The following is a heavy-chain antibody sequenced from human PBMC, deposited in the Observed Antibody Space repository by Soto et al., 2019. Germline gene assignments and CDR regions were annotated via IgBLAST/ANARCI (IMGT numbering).Heavy chain of an antibody. Sequence: ASVKVSGKASGYTFTSYGISWGRQATGQGLEWMGWISAYNGNTNYAQKLQGRVTMTTDTSTSTAYMELRSLRSDDTAVYYCARDFTVVVPAAMVWFDPWGQRTLVTVSS. CDR2: ISAYNGNT. CDR1: GYTFTSYG. CDR3: ARDFTVVVPAAMVWFDP. V-gene: IGHV1-18*04. J-gene: IGHJ5*02. D-gene: IGHD2-2*01.